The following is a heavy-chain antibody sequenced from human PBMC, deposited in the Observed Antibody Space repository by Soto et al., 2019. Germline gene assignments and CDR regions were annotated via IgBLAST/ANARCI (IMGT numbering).Heavy chain of an antibody. D-gene: IGHD6-19*01. CDR2: INAGNGDT. Sequence: GASVKVSCKASGITFSSYAMHWVRQAPGQRLEWMGWINAGNGDTRYSQIFQGRVTLTRDTSASTVYLDLGSLRSEDTAIYYCARGGLLPDYWGQGTLVTVSS. CDR1: GITFSSYA. J-gene: IGHJ4*02. V-gene: IGHV1-3*01. CDR3: ARGGLLPDY.